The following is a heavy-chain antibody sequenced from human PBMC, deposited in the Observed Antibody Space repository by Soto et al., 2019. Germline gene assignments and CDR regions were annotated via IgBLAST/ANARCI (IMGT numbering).Heavy chain of an antibody. V-gene: IGHV4-39*01. CDR2: IYYSGST. CDR3: ARLYSYGYDGFDY. D-gene: IGHD5-18*01. Sequence: SETLSLTCTVSGGSISSSSYYWGWIRQPPGKGLEWIGSIYYSGSTYYNPSLKSRVTISVDTSKNQFSLKLSSVTAADTAVYYCARLYSYGYDGFDYWGQGTLVTVSS. J-gene: IGHJ4*02. CDR1: GGSISSSSYY.